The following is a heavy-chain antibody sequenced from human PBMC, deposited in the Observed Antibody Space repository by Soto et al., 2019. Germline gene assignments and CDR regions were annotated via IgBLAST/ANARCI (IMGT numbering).Heavy chain of an antibody. CDR3: ARDLPPQLAVAADN. CDR1: GYTFSIYG. J-gene: IGHJ4*02. Sequence: ASVKVPCKASGYTFSIYGIHWVRQSPGQGLEWMGWINAYNGNTKYAQKLQGRVTMTTDTSTSTAYMELRSLRSDDTAVYYCARDLPPQLAVAADNWGQGTLVTLSS. V-gene: IGHV1-18*01. D-gene: IGHD6-19*01. CDR2: INAYNGNT.